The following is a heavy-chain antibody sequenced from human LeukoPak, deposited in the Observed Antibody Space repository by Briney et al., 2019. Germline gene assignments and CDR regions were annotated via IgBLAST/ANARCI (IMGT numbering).Heavy chain of an antibody. D-gene: IGHD5-18*01. V-gene: IGHV1-18*01. CDR1: GYTFTSYG. Sequence: GASVKVSCKASGYTFTSYGISWVRQAPGQGLEWMGWISAYNGNANYAQKLQGRVTMTTDTSTSTAYMELRSLRSDDTAVYYCARDGENQDTAMVLFDYWGQGTLVTGSS. J-gene: IGHJ4*02. CDR2: ISAYNGNA. CDR3: ARDGENQDTAMVLFDY.